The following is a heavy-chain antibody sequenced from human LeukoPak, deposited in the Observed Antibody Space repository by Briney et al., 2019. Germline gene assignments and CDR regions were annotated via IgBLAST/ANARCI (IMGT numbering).Heavy chain of an antibody. V-gene: IGHV3-53*01. CDR3: ARGAIYGDQGY. CDR1: GFTVSNNY. J-gene: IGHJ4*02. D-gene: IGHD3-3*01. CDR2: IYSGGGT. Sequence: GGSLRLSCAASGFTVSNNYISWVRQAPGKGLEWVSVIYSGGGTYYADSVKGGFTISRDNSKNTLYLQMNSLRAEDTAVYYCARGAIYGDQGYWGQGTLVTVSS.